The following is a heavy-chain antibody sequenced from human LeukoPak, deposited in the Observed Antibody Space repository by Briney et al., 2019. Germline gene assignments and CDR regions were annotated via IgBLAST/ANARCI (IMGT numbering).Heavy chain of an antibody. CDR3: ARIYSSGWYRFDY. CDR1: GGSISSSSYY. V-gene: IGHV4-39*01. D-gene: IGHD6-19*01. J-gene: IGHJ4*02. Sequence: SETLSLTCTVSGGSISSSSYYWGWIRQPPGKGLEWIGSIYYSGSTYYNPSLKSRVTISVDTSKNQFSLKLSSVTAADTAVYYCARIYSSGWYRFDYWGQGTLVTVSS. CDR2: IYYSGST.